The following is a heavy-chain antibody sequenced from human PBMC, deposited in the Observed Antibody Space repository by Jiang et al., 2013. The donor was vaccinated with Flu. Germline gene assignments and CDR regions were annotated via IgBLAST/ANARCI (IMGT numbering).Heavy chain of an antibody. D-gene: IGHD6-19*01. CDR1: GGTFSSYA. CDR2: IIPKLGIT. CDR3: AGLFTRAVSEYFFDS. J-gene: IGHJ4*02. V-gene: IGHV1-69*01. Sequence: VQLLESGAEVKKPGSSVKVSCKASGGTFSSYAISWVRQAPGQGLEWMGGIIPKLGITNYAQKFQGRVTITADESTSTASMELSSLRSEDTAVYYCAGLFTRAVSEYFFDSWGQGTLVTVSS.